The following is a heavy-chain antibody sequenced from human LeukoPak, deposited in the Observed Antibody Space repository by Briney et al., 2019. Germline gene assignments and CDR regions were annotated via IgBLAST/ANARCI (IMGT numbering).Heavy chain of an antibody. CDR3: ARDRGGGSYFEY. Sequence: GGSLRFSCAASGFTFSDYSMNWVRQAPGKGLEWVSSISASSIYIYYADSVKGRFTVSRDNAENSVYLQMNSLRAEDTAVYYCARDRGGGSYFEYWGQGTLVTVSS. CDR1: GFTFSDYS. CDR2: ISASSIYI. J-gene: IGHJ4*02. V-gene: IGHV3-21*06. D-gene: IGHD1-26*01.